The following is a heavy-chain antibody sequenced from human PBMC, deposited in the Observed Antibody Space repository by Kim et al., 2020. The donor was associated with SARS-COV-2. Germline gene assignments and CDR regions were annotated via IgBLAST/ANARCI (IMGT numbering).Heavy chain of an antibody. Sequence: GGSLRLSCVASGFTFSDYYIAWIRQAPGQGLEWVSYISATGDTIYHSDSVKGRFTISRDNAKNSVYLQMNSLRAGDTAVYYCARGRVEMATRPPDNWGQGTLVTVSS. CDR2: ISATGDTI. CDR1: GFTFSDYY. J-gene: IGHJ4*02. D-gene: IGHD5-12*01. V-gene: IGHV3-11*01. CDR3: ARGRVEMATRPPDN.